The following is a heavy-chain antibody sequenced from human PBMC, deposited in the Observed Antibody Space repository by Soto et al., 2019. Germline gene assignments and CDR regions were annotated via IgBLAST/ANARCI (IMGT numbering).Heavy chain of an antibody. CDR3: ATLLYYFFWSGYSPGGFDP. CDR2: IYYSGST. V-gene: IGHV4-59*01. Sequence: SETLSLTCTVSGGSISSYYWSWIRQPPGKGLEWIGYIYYSGSTNYNPSLKSRVTISVDTSKNQFSLKLSSVTAADTAAYYCATLLYYFFWSGYSPGGFDPWGQGTLVTVSS. D-gene: IGHD3-3*01. CDR1: GGSISSYY. J-gene: IGHJ5*02.